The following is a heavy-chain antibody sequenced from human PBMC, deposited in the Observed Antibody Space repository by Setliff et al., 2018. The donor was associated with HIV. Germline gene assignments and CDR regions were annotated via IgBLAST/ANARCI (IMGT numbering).Heavy chain of an antibody. CDR2: IYNSEIT. V-gene: IGHV4-59*01. J-gene: IGHJ5*02. Sequence: SETLSLTCIVSGASISSDTWSWTRQPPGKGLQWIGFIYNSEITNYNPSLKSRVTISLDMSKNQFSLKLTSVTAADTAVYYCARGGTSSNWFDPWGQGTLVTVSS. D-gene: IGHD2-2*01. CDR1: GASISSDT. CDR3: ARGGTSSNWFDP.